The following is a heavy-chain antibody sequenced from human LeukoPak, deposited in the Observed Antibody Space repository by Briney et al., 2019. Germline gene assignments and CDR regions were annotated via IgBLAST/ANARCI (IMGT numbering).Heavy chain of an antibody. D-gene: IGHD6-13*01. J-gene: IGHJ6*03. Sequence: PSETLSLTCTVSGGSISSGSYYWSWSRQPAGKGLERIGRIYTSRSTNYNPSLRSRVTIPVDTSKNQCSLKLSSVTAADTAVYYCARASFRASAAATGKPKNYYSYYMNVWGKGTTVTISS. V-gene: IGHV4-61*02. CDR3: ARASFRASAAATGKPKNYYSYYMNV. CDR2: IYTSRST. CDR1: GGSISSGSYY.